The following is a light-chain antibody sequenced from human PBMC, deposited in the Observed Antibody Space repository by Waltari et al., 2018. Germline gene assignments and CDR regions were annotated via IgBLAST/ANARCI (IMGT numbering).Light chain of an antibody. CDR2: DVS. V-gene: IGLV2-14*01. Sequence: QSALTQPASVSGSPGQSITISCTGTSSDVGGYNYVSCYQQHPGKAPKLMIFDVSKRPSGVSNRVSGYKSGSTASLTISGLQAEDEADFYGNSYTSSSTWVFGGGTKLTVL. CDR1: SSDVGGYNY. J-gene: IGLJ3*02. CDR3: NSYTSSSTWV.